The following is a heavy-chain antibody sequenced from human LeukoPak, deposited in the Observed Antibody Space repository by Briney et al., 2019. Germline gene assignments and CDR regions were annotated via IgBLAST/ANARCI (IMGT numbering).Heavy chain of an antibody. CDR3: ARCEGYCSSTSCSRAYNWFDP. D-gene: IGHD2-2*01. CDR1: GGTFSSYA. Sequence: SVKVSCKASGGTFSSYAISWVRQAPGQGLEWMGGIIPIFGTANYAQKFQGRVAITTDESTSTAYMELSSLRSEDTAVYYCARCEGYCSSTSCSRAYNWFDPWGQGTLVTVSS. J-gene: IGHJ5*02. V-gene: IGHV1-69*05. CDR2: IIPIFGTA.